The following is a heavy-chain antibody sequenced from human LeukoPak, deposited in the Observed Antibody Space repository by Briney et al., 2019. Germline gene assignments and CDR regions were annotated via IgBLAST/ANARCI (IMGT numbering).Heavy chain of an antibody. CDR2: INTNTGNP. J-gene: IGHJ3*02. D-gene: IGHD6-13*01. CDR3: ARERRSSSPGEQQLVRAFDI. V-gene: IGHV7-4-1*02. Sequence: ASVKVSCKASGYTFTNYAMNWVRQAPGQWLEWMGWINTNTGNPTYAQGFTGRFVFSLDTSVSTAYLQISSLKAEDTAMYYCARERRSSSPGEQQLVRAFDIWGQGTMVTVSS. CDR1: GYTFTNYA.